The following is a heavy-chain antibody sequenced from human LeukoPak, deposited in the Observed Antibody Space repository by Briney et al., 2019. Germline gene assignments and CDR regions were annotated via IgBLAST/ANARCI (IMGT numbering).Heavy chain of an antibody. D-gene: IGHD6-6*01. Sequence: SETLSLTCTVSGGSISSYYWNWIRQPPGKGLECIGYIYYSGSTNYNPSLKSRITISVDTSKNQFSLKLNSVTAADTAVYYCARISSYKSPADYWGQGTLVTVSS. J-gene: IGHJ4*02. CDR1: GGSISSYY. V-gene: IGHV4-59*01. CDR3: ARISSYKSPADY. CDR2: IYYSGST.